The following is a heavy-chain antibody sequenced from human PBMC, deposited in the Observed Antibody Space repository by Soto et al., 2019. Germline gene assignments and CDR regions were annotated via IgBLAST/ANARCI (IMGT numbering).Heavy chain of an antibody. CDR2: IYYSGST. V-gene: IGHV4-59*01. J-gene: IGHJ5*02. CDR1: GGSISSYY. CDR3: ARDKAYYDSSGYTDRWFDP. Sequence: SETLSLTCTVSGGSISSYYWSWIRQPPGKGLEWIGYIYYSGSTNYNPSLKSRVTISVDTSKNQFSLKLSSVTAADTAVYYCARDKAYYDSSGYTDRWFDPWGQGTLVTVS. D-gene: IGHD3-22*01.